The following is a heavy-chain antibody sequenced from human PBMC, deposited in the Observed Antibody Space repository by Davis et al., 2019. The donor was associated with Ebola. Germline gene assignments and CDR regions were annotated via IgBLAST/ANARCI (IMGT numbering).Heavy chain of an antibody. J-gene: IGHJ4*01. Sequence: PSETLSLTCTVSGASMSSGNYYWGWIRQPPGKGLEWIAYIHFSGSTHYDASLKSRVAISLDRSKNQFSLKMSSVTAADTAVYYCGRISTLVTSYFDYWGQGTLVTVSS. D-gene: IGHD4-11*01. CDR3: GRISTLVTSYFDY. CDR2: IHFSGST. V-gene: IGHV4-30-4*01. CDR1: GASMSSGNYY.